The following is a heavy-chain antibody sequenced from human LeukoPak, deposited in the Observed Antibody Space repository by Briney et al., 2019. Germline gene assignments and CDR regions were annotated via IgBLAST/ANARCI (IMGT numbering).Heavy chain of an antibody. CDR2: INHSGST. J-gene: IGHJ6*03. V-gene: IGHV4-34*01. D-gene: IGHD5-12*01. CDR3: ARHPGSRHVVATRGRMDV. CDR1: GGPFSGYY. Sequence: SETLSLTCAVYGGPFSGYYWSWIRQPPGKGLEWIGEINHSGSTNYNPSLKSRVTISVDTSKNQFSLKLSSVTAADTAVYYCARHPGSRHVVATRGRMDVWGKGTTVTISS.